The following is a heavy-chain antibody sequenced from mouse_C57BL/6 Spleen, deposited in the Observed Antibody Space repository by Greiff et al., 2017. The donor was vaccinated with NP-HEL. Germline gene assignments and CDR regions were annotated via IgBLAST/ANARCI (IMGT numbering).Heavy chain of an antibody. J-gene: IGHJ2*01. V-gene: IGHV1-82*01. D-gene: IGHD4-1*01. CDR3: ARWDGY. CDR1: GYAFSSSW. Sequence: VKVVESGPELVKPGASVKISCKASGYAFSSSWMNWVKQRPGKGLEWIGRIYPGDGDTNYNGKFKGKATLTADKSSSTAYMQLSSLTSEDSAVYFCARWDGYWGQGTTLTVSS. CDR2: IYPGDGDT.